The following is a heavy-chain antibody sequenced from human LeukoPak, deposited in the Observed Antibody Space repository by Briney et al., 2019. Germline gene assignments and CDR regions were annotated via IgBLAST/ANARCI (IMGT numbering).Heavy chain of an antibody. V-gene: IGHV3-53*01. CDR3: AKFRADSSGWPFDY. CDR1: GFTVSSNY. CDR2: IYSDGST. D-gene: IGHD6-19*01. J-gene: IGHJ4*02. Sequence: GGSLRLSCAASGFTVSSNYMSWVRQAPGKGLEWVSVIYSDGSTYYADSVKGRFTISRDNSKNTVYLQMNSLRAEDTAIYYCAKFRADSSGWPFDYWGQGTLVTVSS.